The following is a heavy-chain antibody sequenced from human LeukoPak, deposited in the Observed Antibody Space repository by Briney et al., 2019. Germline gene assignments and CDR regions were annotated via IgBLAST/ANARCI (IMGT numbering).Heavy chain of an antibody. CDR1: GFTFSSYS. D-gene: IGHD4-11*01. Sequence: GGSLRLSCAASGFTFSSYSMNWVRQAAGKGLEWVSSISSSSSYIYYAESVKGRFTISRNNAKNSLYLQMNSLRAEDTAVYYCARRLMTTHPAYDYWGQGTLVTVSS. V-gene: IGHV3-21*01. J-gene: IGHJ4*02. CDR3: ARRLMTTHPAYDY. CDR2: ISSSSSYI.